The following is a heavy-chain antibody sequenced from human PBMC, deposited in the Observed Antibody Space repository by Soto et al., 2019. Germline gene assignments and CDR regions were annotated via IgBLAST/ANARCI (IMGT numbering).Heavy chain of an antibody. CDR2: ISSDGSYK. CDR3: AREIAAAGDYYYDGMDV. D-gene: IGHD6-13*01. Sequence: QVQLVESGGGVVQPGRSLRLSCAASGFTFSNYAMHWVRQAPGKGLECMAVISSDGSYKYFADSVKGRFTISRDNSKNALELQMNSLRAEDTAVYYCAREIAAAGDYYYDGMDVWAKGPRSPSP. J-gene: IGHJ6*02. CDR1: GFTFSNYA. V-gene: IGHV3-30*03.